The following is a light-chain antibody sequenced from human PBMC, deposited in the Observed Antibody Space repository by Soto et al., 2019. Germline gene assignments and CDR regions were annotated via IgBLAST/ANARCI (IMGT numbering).Light chain of an antibody. V-gene: IGKV1-5*03. CDR3: QQCNSYFTRALT. CDR1: QTISYW. J-gene: IGKJ2*01. CDR2: KAS. Sequence: DLQMSQSPSTLSASVGDRVTITCRASQTISYWLAWYQQKPGKAPKLLIYKASILESGVPSRFSGSGSGTEFTLTISSLQPDDFATYYCQQCNSYFTRALTFGQGTKLEIK.